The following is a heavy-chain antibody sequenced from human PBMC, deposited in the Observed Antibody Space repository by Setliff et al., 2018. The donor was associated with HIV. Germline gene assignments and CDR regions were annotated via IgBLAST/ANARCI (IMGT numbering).Heavy chain of an antibody. CDR2: MYPGTSTT. CDR1: GYSFSTYW. J-gene: IGHJ3*01. Sequence: PGESLKISCQGSGYSFSTYWIGWVRQMPGKGLEWMGIMYPGTSTTKYSPSLQGQVTISADKSISTTYLQWSSLKASDTAMYYCASLSGYSGDAFDVWGQGTMVTVSS. D-gene: IGHD3-22*01. V-gene: IGHV5-51*01. CDR3: ASLSGYSGDAFDV.